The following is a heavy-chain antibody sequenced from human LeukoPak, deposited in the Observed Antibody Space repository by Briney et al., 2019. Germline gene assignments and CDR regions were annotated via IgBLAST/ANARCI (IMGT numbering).Heavy chain of an antibody. J-gene: IGHJ4*02. Sequence: GASVKVSCKASGYTFTSYGISRVRQAPGQGLEWMGWISAYNGNTNYAQKLQGRVTMTADTSTSTAYMELRSLRSDDTAVYYCARDPYYYGSGSYYAHFDYWGQGTLVTVSS. CDR2: ISAYNGNT. CDR1: GYTFTSYG. CDR3: ARDPYYYGSGSYYAHFDY. V-gene: IGHV1-18*01. D-gene: IGHD3-10*01.